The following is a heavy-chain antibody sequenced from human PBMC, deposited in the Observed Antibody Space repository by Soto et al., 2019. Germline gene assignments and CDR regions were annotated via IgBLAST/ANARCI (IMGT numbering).Heavy chain of an antibody. Sequence: ASETLSLTCAVYGGSFSGYYWSWIRQPPGKGLEWIGEINHSGSTNYNPSLKSRVTISADTSKNQFSLKLSSVTAADTAVYYCAGILAYCGGDCYRYHYGMDVWGQGTTVTVSS. V-gene: IGHV4-34*01. CDR2: INHSGST. CDR3: AGILAYCGGDCYRYHYGMDV. D-gene: IGHD2-21*02. CDR1: GGSFSGYY. J-gene: IGHJ6*02.